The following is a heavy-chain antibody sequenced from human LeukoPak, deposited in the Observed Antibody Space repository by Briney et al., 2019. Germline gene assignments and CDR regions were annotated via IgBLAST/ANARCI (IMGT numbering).Heavy chain of an antibody. CDR3: ARVPDCISTSCYGEYYMDV. CDR2: IYYSGSN. J-gene: IGHJ6*03. D-gene: IGHD2-2*01. Sequence: SETLSLTCTVSGGSISSDDYYWSWIRQPPGKGLEWIGYIYYSGSNYYNLSLKSRVTISVDASENQVSLKLSSVTAADTAVYYCARVPDCISTSCYGEYYMDVWGKGTTVTVSS. CDR1: GGSISSDDYY. V-gene: IGHV4-30-4*08.